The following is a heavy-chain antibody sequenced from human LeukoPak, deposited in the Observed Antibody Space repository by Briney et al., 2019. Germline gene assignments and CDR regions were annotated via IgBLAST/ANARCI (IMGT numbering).Heavy chain of an antibody. V-gene: IGHV4-39*02. D-gene: IGHD3-10*01. CDR1: GGSISSSSYY. CDR3: ARDLGTYSHFRPPSDY. Sequence: SETLSLTCTVSGGSISSSSYYWGWIRQPPGKGLEWIGSIYYSGSTYYNPSLKSRVTISVDTSKNQFSLKLSSVTAADTAVYYCARDLGTYSHFRPPSDYWGQGTLVTVSS. CDR2: IYYSGST. J-gene: IGHJ4*02.